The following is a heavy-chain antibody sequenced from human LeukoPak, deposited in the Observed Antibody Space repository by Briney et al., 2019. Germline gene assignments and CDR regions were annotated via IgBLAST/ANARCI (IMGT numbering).Heavy chain of an antibody. CDR3: ARARGYSYGYYGY. J-gene: IGHJ4*02. D-gene: IGHD5-18*01. V-gene: IGHV3-33*01. CDR1: GFTFSSYG. Sequence: GGPLRLSCAASGFTFSSYGMHWVRQAPGKGLEWVAVIWYDASNKYYADSVKGRFTISRDNSKNTLYLQMNSLRAEDTAVYYCARARGYSYGYYGYWGQGTLVTVSS. CDR2: IWYDASNK.